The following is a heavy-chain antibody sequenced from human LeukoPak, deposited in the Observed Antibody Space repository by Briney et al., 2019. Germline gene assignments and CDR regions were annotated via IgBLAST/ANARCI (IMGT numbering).Heavy chain of an antibody. V-gene: IGHV3-53*01. D-gene: IGHD4-17*01. CDR3: ARGALTTASHFDY. CDR2: IYSGGST. Sequence: GGSLRLSCAASGFTVSSNYMGWGRQAPGKGLEWVSVIYSGGSTYYADSVKGRFTISRDNSKNTLYLQMNSLRTEDTAVYYCARGALTTASHFDYWGQGTLVTVSS. J-gene: IGHJ4*02. CDR1: GFTVSSNY.